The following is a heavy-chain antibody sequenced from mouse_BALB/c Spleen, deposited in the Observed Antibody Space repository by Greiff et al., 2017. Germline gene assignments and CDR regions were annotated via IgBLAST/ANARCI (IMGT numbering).Heavy chain of an antibody. J-gene: IGHJ1*01. Sequence: QVQLQQSGPGLVAPSQSLSITCTVSGFSLTDYGVSWIRQPPGKGLEWLGVIWGGGSTYYNSALKSRLSISKDNSKSQVFLKMNSLQTDDTAMYYCAKHNNYGSLLSYFDVWGAGTTVTVSS. D-gene: IGHD1-1*01. CDR2: IWGGGST. CDR1: GFSLTDYG. CDR3: AKHNNYGSLLSYFDV. V-gene: IGHV2-6-5*01.